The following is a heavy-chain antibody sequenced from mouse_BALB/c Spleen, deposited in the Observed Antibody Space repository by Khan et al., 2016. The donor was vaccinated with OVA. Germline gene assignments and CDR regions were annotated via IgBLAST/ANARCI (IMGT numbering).Heavy chain of an antibody. J-gene: IGHJ4*01. CDR1: GYTFTSYW. Sequence: DLVKPGASVKLSCKASGYTFTSYWINWIKQRPGQGLEWIGRIAPGSGSSSYNEMFKGKATLTLDTSSSTAYIQLSSLSSEDSAVYFYARENYYGRTCYAMDYWGQGTSLTVSS. CDR2: IAPGSGSS. CDR3: ARENYYGRTCYAMDY. V-gene: IGHV1S41*01. D-gene: IGHD1-1*01.